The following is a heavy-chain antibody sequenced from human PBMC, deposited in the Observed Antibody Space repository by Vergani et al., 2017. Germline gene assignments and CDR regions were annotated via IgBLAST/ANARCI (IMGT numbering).Heavy chain of an antibody. CDR1: GGTFSSYA. V-gene: IGHV1-3*03. J-gene: IGHJ4*02. D-gene: IGHD6-6*01. CDR2: INAGNGNT. CDR3: ARGDSSSSLDY. Sequence: QVQLVQSGAEVKKPGSSVKVSCKASGGTFSSYAISWVRQAPGQGLEWMGGINAGNGNTKYSQEFQGRVTITRDTSASTAYMELSSLRSEDMAVYYCARGDSSSSLDYWGQGTLVTVSS.